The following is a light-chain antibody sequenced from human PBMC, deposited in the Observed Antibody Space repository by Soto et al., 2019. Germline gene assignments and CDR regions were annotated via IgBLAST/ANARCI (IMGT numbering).Light chain of an antibody. CDR3: LLSYNAARV. Sequence: QTVVTQEPSLTVSPGGTVTLTCGSSTGAVTSNHHPYWFQQKAGQAPRTLIYDTSNKHSWTPARFSGSLLGDKAALTLSGAQXXDEAQYYCLLSYNAARVFGGGTKLTVL. V-gene: IGLV7-46*01. CDR1: TGAVTSNHH. CDR2: DTS. J-gene: IGLJ2*01.